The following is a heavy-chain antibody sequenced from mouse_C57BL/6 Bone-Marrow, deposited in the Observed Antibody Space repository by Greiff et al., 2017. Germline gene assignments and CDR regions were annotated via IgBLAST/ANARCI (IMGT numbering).Heavy chain of an antibody. CDR2: IDPNSGGT. Sequence: QVQLQQPGAELVKPGASVKLSCKASGYTFTSYWLHWVKQRPGRGLEWIGRIDPNSGGTKYNEKFKSKATLTVDKPSSTAYMPLSRLTSEDSAVYFCSGWGPASNCRGFAYWGRGTLVTVSA. CDR3: SGWGPASNCRGFAY. D-gene: IGHD6-2*01. J-gene: IGHJ3*01. CDR1: GYTFTSYW. V-gene: IGHV1-72*01.